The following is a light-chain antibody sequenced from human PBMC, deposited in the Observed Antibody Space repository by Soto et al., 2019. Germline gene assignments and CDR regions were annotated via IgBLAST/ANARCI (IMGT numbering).Light chain of an antibody. J-gene: IGLJ1*01. V-gene: IGLV2-14*01. CDR1: RRDVGGYNY. CDR3: SSSTISNTLPFV. CDR2: EVT. Sequence: QSALTQPASVSGSPGQSITISCTGTRRDVGGYNYVSWYQQYPGKSPKLLIYEVTHRPSGVSNRFSGSKSGNTASLTISGLQAEDEADYYCSSSTISNTLPFVFGTGTKLTGL.